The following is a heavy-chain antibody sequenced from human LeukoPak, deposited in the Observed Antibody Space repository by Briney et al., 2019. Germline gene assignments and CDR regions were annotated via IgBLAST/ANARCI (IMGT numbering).Heavy chain of an antibody. Sequence: ASAKVSCKVSGYTLTELSMHWVRQAPGKGLEWMGGFDPEDGETIYAQKFQGRVTMTEDTSTDTAYMELSSLRSEDTAVYYCATDGAGSSGSYYKSAFDIWGQGTMVTVSS. D-gene: IGHD3-10*01. J-gene: IGHJ3*02. CDR2: FDPEDGET. V-gene: IGHV1-24*01. CDR1: GYTLTELS. CDR3: ATDGAGSSGSYYKSAFDI.